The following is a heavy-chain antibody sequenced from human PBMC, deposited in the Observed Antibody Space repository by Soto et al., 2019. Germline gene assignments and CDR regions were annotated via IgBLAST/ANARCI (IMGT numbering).Heavy chain of an antibody. CDR1: GGSISSSNW. J-gene: IGHJ3*02. CDR2: IYHSGST. Sequence: QVQLQESGPGLVKPSGTLSLTCAVSGGSISSSNWWSWVRQPPGKGLEWIGEIYHSGSTNYNPSPXXRVTISVDKSXXQXSXXLSPVTAADTAVYYCATFITYASSGSRNGPSAFDIWGQGTMVTVSS. V-gene: IGHV4-4*02. D-gene: IGHD3-22*01. CDR3: ATFITYASSGSRNGPSAFDI.